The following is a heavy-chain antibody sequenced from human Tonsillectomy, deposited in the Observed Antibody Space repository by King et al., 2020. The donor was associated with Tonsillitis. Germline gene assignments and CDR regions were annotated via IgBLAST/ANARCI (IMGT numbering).Heavy chain of an antibody. V-gene: IGHV3-21*01. CDR3: ARDAMVRGLDY. CDR2: ISSSGRDI. CDR1: GFTFSYYT. Sequence: VQLVESGGGLVKPGGSLRLSCAASGFTFSYYTIHWVRQAPGKGLEWVSSISSSGRDIYYADSLKGRFIISRDNAKNSLYLQMNNLRAEDTAVYYCARDAMVRGLDYWGQGTLVTVSS. D-gene: IGHD3-10*01. J-gene: IGHJ4*02.